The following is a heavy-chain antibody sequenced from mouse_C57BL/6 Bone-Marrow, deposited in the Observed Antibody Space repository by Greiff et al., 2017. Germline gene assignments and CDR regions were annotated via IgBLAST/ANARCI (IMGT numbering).Heavy chain of an antibody. CDR3: ARSKNYYGSSSYYAMDY. D-gene: IGHD1-1*01. CDR1: GYTFTSYW. CDR2: IHPNSGST. V-gene: IGHV1-64*01. J-gene: IGHJ4*01. Sequence: VQLQQPGAELVKPGASVKLSCKASGYTFTSYWMHWVKQRPGQGLEWIGMIHPNSGSTNYNEKFKSKATLTVDKSSSTAYMQLSSLTSEASAVYYCARSKNYYGSSSYYAMDYWGQGTSVTVSS.